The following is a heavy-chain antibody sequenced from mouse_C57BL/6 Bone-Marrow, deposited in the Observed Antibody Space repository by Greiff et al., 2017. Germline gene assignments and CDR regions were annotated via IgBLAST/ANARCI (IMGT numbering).Heavy chain of an antibody. D-gene: IGHD2-12*01. J-gene: IGHJ3*01. CDR3: ATYSPFAY. CDR2: INPGSGGT. V-gene: IGHV1-54*01. Sequence: VKLMESGAELVRPGTSVKVSCKASGYAFTNYLTEWVKQRPGQGLEWIGVINPGSGGTNYNEKFKGKATLTADKSSSTAYMQLSSLTSEDSAVYFCATYSPFAYWGQGTLVTVSA. CDR1: GYAFTNYL.